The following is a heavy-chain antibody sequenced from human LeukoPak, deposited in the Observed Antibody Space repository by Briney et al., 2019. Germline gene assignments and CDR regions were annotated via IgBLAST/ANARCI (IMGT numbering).Heavy chain of an antibody. V-gene: IGHV4-59*11. J-gene: IGHJ3*02. CDR1: GGSISGHY. D-gene: IGHD6-13*01. Sequence: PSETLSLTCTVSGGSISGHYWSWIRQPPGKGLEWIGYIYHSGSTYYNPSLKSRVTISVDRSKNQFSLKLSSVTAADTAVYYCARVLAAAGDAFDIWGQGTMVTVSS. CDR3: ARVLAAAGDAFDI. CDR2: IYHSGST.